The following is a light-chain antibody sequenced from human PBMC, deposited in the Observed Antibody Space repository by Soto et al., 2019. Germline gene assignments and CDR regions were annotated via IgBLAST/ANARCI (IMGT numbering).Light chain of an antibody. CDR1: QSINSSY. V-gene: IGKV3-20*01. J-gene: IGKJ1*01. Sequence: EIVLTQSPGTLSLSPGERATLSCRASQSINSSYLAWYQQKPGQAPRLLIYGASSRATGIPDRFSGSGSGTDFTLTISRLEPEDFAVYYCQQYGSSSWTFGQGTKVEIQ. CDR2: GAS. CDR3: QQYGSSSWT.